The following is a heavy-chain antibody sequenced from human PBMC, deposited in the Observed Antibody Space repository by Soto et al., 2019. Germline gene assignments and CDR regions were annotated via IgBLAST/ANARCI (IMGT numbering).Heavy chain of an antibody. J-gene: IGHJ4*02. CDR2: ISSTGNTI. V-gene: IGHV3-48*02. CDR3: ARDKDYSIDY. Sequence: EVQLVESGGGLVQPGGSLRLSCAASGFTLSRFSLNWVRQAPGKGLEGVSYISSTGNTIYYADSVKGRFTISRDLAKNSLYLQMNNLRHQDTAVYYCARDKDYSIDYWGQGTLVTVSS. CDR1: GFTLSRFS. D-gene: IGHD4-4*01.